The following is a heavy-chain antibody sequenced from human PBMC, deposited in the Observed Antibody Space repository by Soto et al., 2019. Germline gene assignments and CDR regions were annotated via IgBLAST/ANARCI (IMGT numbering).Heavy chain of an antibody. V-gene: IGHV3-74*01. CDR3: ARSDWFDP. Sequence: EVQLVESGGGLVQPGGSLRLSCAASGFTFSTYWMHWVRQAPGKGLVWVSRIKSDGSSTTYADSVKGRFTISRDNAKNTLYLQMNSLRVEDTAVYYCARSDWFDPWGQGTLVTVSS. J-gene: IGHJ5*02. CDR1: GFTFSTYW. CDR2: IKSDGSST.